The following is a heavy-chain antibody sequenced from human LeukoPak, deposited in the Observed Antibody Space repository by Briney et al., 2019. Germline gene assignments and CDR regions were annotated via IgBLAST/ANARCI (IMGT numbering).Heavy chain of an antibody. Sequence: SETLSLTCTVSGGSISSGDYCWSWIRQPPGKGLEWIGYIYYSGSTYYNPSLKSRVTISVDTSKNQFSLKLSSVTAADTAVYYCARGPLDGDYVVGYWGQGTLVTVSS. D-gene: IGHD4-17*01. V-gene: IGHV4-30-4*01. CDR1: GGSISSGDYC. J-gene: IGHJ4*02. CDR2: IYYSGST. CDR3: ARGPLDGDYVVGY.